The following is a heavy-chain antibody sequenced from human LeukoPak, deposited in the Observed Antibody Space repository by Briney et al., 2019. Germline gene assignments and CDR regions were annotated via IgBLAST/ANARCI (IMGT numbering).Heavy chain of an antibody. D-gene: IGHD4-17*01. Sequence: SETLSLTCAVYGGSFSGYYWSWIRQPPGKGLEWIGEINHSGSTNYNPSLKSRVTISVDTSKNQFSLKLSSVTAADTAVYYCARRPIYTVTTWILSVRPFDIWGQGAMVTVSS. CDR3: ARRPIYTVTTWILSVRPFDI. V-gene: IGHV4-34*01. CDR2: INHSGST. CDR1: GGSFSGYY. J-gene: IGHJ3*02.